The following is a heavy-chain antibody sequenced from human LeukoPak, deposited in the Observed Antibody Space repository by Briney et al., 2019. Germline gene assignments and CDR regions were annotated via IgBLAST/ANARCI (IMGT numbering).Heavy chain of an antibody. D-gene: IGHD1-26*01. CDR3: ARGRGGGNYSYAFDI. J-gene: IGHJ3*02. V-gene: IGHV1-18*01. Sequence: NLQGRVTMTTDTSTSTAYMELRSLRSDDTAVYYCARGRGGGNYSYAFDIWGQGTVVTVSS.